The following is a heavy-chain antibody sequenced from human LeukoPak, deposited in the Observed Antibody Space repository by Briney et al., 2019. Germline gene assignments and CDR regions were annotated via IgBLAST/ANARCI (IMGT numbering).Heavy chain of an antibody. J-gene: IGHJ4*02. Sequence: SETLSLTCTVSGGSISSSSYYWGWIRQPPGKGLELIGSIYYSGSTYYNPSLKSRVTISVDTSKNQFSLKLSSVTAADTAVYYCASSVVVVIALSMFDCWGQETLVTVSS. CDR3: ASSVVVVIALSMFDC. CDR2: IYYSGST. CDR1: GGSISSSSYY. D-gene: IGHD2-21*01. V-gene: IGHV4-39*01.